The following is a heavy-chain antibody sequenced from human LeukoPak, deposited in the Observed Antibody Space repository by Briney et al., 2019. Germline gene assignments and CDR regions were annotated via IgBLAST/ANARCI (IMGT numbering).Heavy chain of an antibody. CDR2: IYYSGST. V-gene: IGHV4-59*01. Sequence: VKPSETLSLTCTVSGGSISSYYWGWVRQPPGKGLEWIGYIYYSGSTNYNPSLKSPVTISGDTSKKKYALKLSSVTAADTAVYYCARGYSGSDTTYFDYWGQGTLVTVSS. CDR3: ARGYSGSDTTYFDY. CDR1: GGSISSYY. D-gene: IGHD5-12*01. J-gene: IGHJ4*02.